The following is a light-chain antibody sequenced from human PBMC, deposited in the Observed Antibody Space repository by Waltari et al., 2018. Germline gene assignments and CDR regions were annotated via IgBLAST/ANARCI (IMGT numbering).Light chain of an antibody. CDR1: QAINNY. V-gene: IGKV1-27*01. Sequence: DIQMTQSPASLSASIGDRVTITCRASQAINNYLAWYQQKPGKVPKLLMYSASTLQSGVPSRFSGSGSGTDFTLTISSLQPEDVATYYCQKYNSAPRTFGQGTTVEIE. CDR2: SAS. J-gene: IGKJ1*01. CDR3: QKYNSAPRT.